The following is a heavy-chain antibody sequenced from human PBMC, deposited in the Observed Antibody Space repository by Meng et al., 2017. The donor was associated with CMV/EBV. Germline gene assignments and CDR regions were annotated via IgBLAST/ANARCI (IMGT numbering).Heavy chain of an antibody. J-gene: IGHJ4*01. V-gene: IGHV1-18*01. D-gene: IGHD1-26*01. CDR2: ISAYNGNT. Sequence: ASVKVSCKASGYTFTSYGISWVRQAPGQGLEWMGWISAYNGNTNYAQKLQGRVTMTTDTSTSTAYMELRSLRSDDTAVYYCARDGVSIVGATTVDYWGHGTLVTVSS. CDR1: GYTFTSYG. CDR3: ARDGVSIVGATTVDY.